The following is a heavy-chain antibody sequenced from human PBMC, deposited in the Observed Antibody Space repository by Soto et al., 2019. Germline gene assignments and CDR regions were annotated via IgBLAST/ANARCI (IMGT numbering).Heavy chain of an antibody. CDR1: GGSFSGYY. Sequence: SETLSLTCAVYGGSFSGYYWSWIRQPPGKGLEWIGEINHSGSTNYNPSLKSRVTISVDTSKNQFSLKLSSVTAADTAVYYCARGGGDSSGWPLGYWGQGTLVTVSS. CDR3: ARGGGDSSGWPLGY. V-gene: IGHV4-34*01. J-gene: IGHJ4*02. D-gene: IGHD6-19*01. CDR2: INHSGST.